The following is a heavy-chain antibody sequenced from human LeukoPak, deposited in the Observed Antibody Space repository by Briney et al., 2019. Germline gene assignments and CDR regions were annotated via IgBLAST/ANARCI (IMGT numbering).Heavy chain of an antibody. Sequence: LSLTRPVAGGSITIGGYYSSWLRERPGKGLQWFGYIYYRGSTHSNPSFKSRVTISVCTSNNQCALKLSSVTAADTAVYYCARVTKNFWSGYRFFHPDYCGQGTLVTVSS. CDR1: GGSITIGGYY. D-gene: IGHD3-3*01. V-gene: IGHV4-31*03. J-gene: IGHJ4*02. CDR2: IYYRGST. CDR3: ARVTKNFWSGYRFFHPDY.